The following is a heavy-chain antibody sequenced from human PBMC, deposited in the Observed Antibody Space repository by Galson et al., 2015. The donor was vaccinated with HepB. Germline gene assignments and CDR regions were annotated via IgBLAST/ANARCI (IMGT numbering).Heavy chain of an antibody. Sequence: SLRLSCAASGFTFSSYGIHWVRQAPGKGLEWVAVISFDGSHKSYADSVKGRFTISRDNSKNTLYLQMNSLRAEDTALYYCAKDPYSFGSGTFYNGFDCWGQGTLVTVSS. CDR1: GFTFSSYG. J-gene: IGHJ4*02. CDR3: AKDPYSFGSGTFYNGFDC. D-gene: IGHD3-10*01. CDR2: ISFDGSHK. V-gene: IGHV3-30*18.